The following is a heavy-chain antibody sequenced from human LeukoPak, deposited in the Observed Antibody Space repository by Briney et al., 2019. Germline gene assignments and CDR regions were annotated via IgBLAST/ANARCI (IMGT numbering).Heavy chain of an antibody. D-gene: IGHD5-12*01. V-gene: IGHV3-23*01. J-gene: IGHJ6*02. CDR2: MNNGPGAT. CDR1: GFTTHYW. CDR3: AKTHYDLLDV. Sequence: GGSLRLSCTASGFTTHYWLNWVRQPPGKGLEWVSAMNNGPGATFYRDSVRGRFTISRDDSKSTLYLQMNSLRAEDTGTYYCAKTHYDLLDVWGQGTTVTVSS.